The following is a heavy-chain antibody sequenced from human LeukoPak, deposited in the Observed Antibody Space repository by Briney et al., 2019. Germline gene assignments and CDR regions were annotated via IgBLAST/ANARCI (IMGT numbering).Heavy chain of an antibody. D-gene: IGHD3-3*01. CDR2: ISYDGSNK. J-gene: IGHJ6*02. V-gene: IGHV3-30*03. CDR1: GFTFSSYG. CDR3: ARDLGSGYYYYYYYGMDV. Sequence: PGGSLRLSCVASGFTFSSYGMHWVRQAPGKGLEWVAVISYDGSNKYYADSVKGRFTISRDNSKNTLYLQMNSLRAEDTAVYYCARDLGSGYYYYYYYGMDVWGQGTTVTVSS.